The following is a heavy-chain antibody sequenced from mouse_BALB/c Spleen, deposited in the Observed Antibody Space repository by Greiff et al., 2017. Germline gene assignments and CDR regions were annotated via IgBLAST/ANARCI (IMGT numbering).Heavy chain of an antibody. D-gene: IGHD4-1*01. J-gene: IGHJ2*01. CDR1: GFTFTDYY. CDR3: ARANWNYFDY. V-gene: IGHV7-3*02. Sequence: DVQLVESGGGLVQPGGSLRLSCATSGFTFTDYYMSWVRQPPGKALEWLGFIRNKANGYTTEYSASVKGRFTISRDNSQSILYLQMNTLRAEDSATYYCARANWNYFDYWGQGTTLTVSS. CDR2: IRNKANGYTT.